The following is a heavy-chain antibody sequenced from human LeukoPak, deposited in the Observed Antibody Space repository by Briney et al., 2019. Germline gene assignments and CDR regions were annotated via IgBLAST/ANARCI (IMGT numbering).Heavy chain of an antibody. D-gene: IGHD6-13*01. J-gene: IGHJ5*02. Sequence: SETLSLTCTVSGYSISNGYYWGWIRPPPGTGLDWIGSIYPSGSTFYNPSLKSRVTISVDTSKNQFSLRLSSVTAADTAVYYCARSYASSWYWNWFDPWGQGTLVTVSS. CDR1: GYSISNGYY. V-gene: IGHV4-38-2*02. CDR2: IYPSGST. CDR3: ARSYASSWYWNWFDP.